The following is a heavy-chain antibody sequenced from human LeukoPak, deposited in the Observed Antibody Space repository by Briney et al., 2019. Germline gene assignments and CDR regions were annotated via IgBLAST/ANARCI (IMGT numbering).Heavy chain of an antibody. D-gene: IGHD3-16*01. CDR3: AKDDPPFHALDY. J-gene: IGHJ4*02. Sequence: GGSLRLSCAASGFTFSSYGMHWVRQAPGKGLEWVAVISYDGSNKYYADSVKGRFTISRDNSKNTLYLQMNSLRAEDTAVYYCAKDDPPFHALDYWGQGTLVTVSS. CDR1: GFTFSSYG. CDR2: ISYDGSNK. V-gene: IGHV3-30*18.